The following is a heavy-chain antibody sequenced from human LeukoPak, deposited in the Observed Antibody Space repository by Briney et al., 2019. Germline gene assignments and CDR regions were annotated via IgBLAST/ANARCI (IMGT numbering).Heavy chain of an antibody. CDR2: ISSSSSSI. D-gene: IGHD6-13*01. CDR3: ARDPHSSSWYDIDYIDV. V-gene: IGHV3-21*04. Sequence: GGSLRLSCAASGFTFSSYNMNWIRQAPGKGLEWVSSISSSSSSIYYADSVKGRFTISRDNAKNSLDLQMNSLRAEDQVVYSFARDPHSSSWYDIDYIDVWGKGATATVSS. CDR1: GFTFSSYN. J-gene: IGHJ6*03.